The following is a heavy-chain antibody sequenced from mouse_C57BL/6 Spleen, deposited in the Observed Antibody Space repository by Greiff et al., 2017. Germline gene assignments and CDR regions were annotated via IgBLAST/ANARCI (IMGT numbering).Heavy chain of an antibody. J-gene: IGHJ3*01. Sequence: EVKLEESEGGLVQPGSSMKLSCTASGFTFSDSYMAWVRQVPEKGLEWVANIKYDGSSTYYLDSLKSRFIISRDNAKNIIYLQMSSLKSEDTATYYCARGGDYSNLFAYWGQGTLVTVSA. V-gene: IGHV5-16*01. CDR1: GFTFSDSY. CDR2: IKYDGSST. CDR3: ARGGDYSNLFAY. D-gene: IGHD2-5*01.